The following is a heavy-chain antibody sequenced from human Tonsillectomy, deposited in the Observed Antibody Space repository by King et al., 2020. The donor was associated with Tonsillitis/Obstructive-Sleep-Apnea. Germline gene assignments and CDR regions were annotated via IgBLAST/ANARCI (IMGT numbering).Heavy chain of an antibody. Sequence: VQLVQSGAEVKKPGASVKVSCKASGYTFTSYDIAWVRQAPGQGLEWMGWISAYNANRRYAQKLQGRLTMTTDTSTSTAYMELRGLRSDDTAVYYCARVYCGGDGYAFDYWGQGTLVTVS. D-gene: IGHD2-21*01. CDR1: GYTFTSYD. J-gene: IGHJ4*02. V-gene: IGHV1-18*01. CDR2: ISAYNANR. CDR3: ARVYCGGDGYAFDY.